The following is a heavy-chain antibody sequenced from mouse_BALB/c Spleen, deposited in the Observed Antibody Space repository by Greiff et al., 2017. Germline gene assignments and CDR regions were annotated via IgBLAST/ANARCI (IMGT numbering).Heavy chain of an antibody. CDR1: GFDFSRYW. J-gene: IGHJ4*01. Sequence: EVKLVESGGGLVQPGGSLKLSCAASGFDFSRYWMSWVRQAPGKGLEWIGEINPDSSTINYTPSLKDKFIISRDNAKNTLYLQMSKVRSEDTALYYCARPCYDYDDYAMDYWGQGTSVTVSS. V-gene: IGHV4-1*02. CDR3: ARPCYDYDDYAMDY. D-gene: IGHD2-4*01. CDR2: INPDSSTI.